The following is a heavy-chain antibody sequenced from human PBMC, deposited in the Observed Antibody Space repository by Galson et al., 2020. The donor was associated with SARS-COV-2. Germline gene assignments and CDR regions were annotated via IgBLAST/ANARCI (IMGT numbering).Heavy chain of an antibody. CDR1: GYSISSHC. Sequence: PGESLKLSCQGSGYSISSHCIGWVRQMPGKGLEWMGIIYPCDSDTRYSPPFQGQVTISADKSTSTSYLQWNSLRASDAAMYFCATPVYCSGDGCYDFWGQGTLVTVSS. J-gene: IGHJ4*02. D-gene: IGHD2-15*01. V-gene: IGHV5-51*01. CDR2: IYPCDSDT. CDR3: ATPVYCSGDGCYDF.